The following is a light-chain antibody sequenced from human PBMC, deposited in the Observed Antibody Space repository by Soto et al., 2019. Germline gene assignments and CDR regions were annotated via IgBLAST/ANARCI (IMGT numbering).Light chain of an antibody. CDR3: QQYNSWPPIT. J-gene: IGKJ5*01. Sequence: VMTQSPDTLSVSPGERATLSCRASESVSSNLAWYQQRPGQAPRLVIYGASTRATGIPARFGGGGSGTEFTLTISSLQSEDFAVYYCQQYNSWPPITFGQGTRLEIK. V-gene: IGKV3-15*01. CDR2: GAS. CDR1: ESVSSN.